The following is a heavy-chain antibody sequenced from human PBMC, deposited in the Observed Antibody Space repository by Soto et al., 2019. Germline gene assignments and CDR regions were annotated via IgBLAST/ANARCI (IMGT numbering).Heavy chain of an antibody. CDR2: ISYDGSNK. J-gene: IGHJ4*02. V-gene: IGHV3-30*18. CDR1: GFTFSSYG. CDR3: AKPHRAGLKYGSGHFDY. D-gene: IGHD3-10*01. Sequence: GGSLRLSCAASGFTFSSYGMHWVRQAPGKGLEWVAVISYDGSNKYYADSVKGRFTISRDNSKNTLYLQMNSLRAEDTAVYYCAKPHRAGLKYGSGHFDYWGQGTLVTVSS.